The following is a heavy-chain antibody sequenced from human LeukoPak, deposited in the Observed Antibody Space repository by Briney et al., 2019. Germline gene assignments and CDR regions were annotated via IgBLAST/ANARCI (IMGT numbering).Heavy chain of an antibody. CDR3: AKPYYYGSGSSPISNAFDI. Sequence: PGGSLRLSCAASGFTFSSYGMHWVRQAPGKGLEWVAVISYDGSNKYYADSVKGRFTISRDNSKNTLYLQMNSLRAEDTAVYYCAKPYYYGSGSSPISNAFDIWGQGTMVTVSS. CDR2: ISYDGSNK. V-gene: IGHV3-30*18. J-gene: IGHJ3*02. CDR1: GFTFSSYG. D-gene: IGHD3-10*01.